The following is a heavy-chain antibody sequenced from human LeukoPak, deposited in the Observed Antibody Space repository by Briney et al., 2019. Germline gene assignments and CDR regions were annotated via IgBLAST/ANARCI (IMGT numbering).Heavy chain of an antibody. J-gene: IGHJ4*02. CDR2: INSGGDTI. Sequence: GGSLRLSCSASGFSFSDNFMGWLRQAPGKGLEWVSYINSGGDTIHYSGAVKGRFSISRDNSKRLLYLQMSRLRIDDTALYYCARGGSGWTCNHWGQGTLVSVSS. V-gene: IGHV3-11*01. CDR1: GFSFSDNF. D-gene: IGHD3/OR15-3a*01. CDR3: ARGGSGWTCNH.